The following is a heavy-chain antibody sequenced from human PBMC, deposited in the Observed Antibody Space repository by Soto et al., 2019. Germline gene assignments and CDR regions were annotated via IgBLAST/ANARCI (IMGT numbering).Heavy chain of an antibody. CDR3: ARDGYCGSGSYGMEV. Sequence: ASVKVSCKASGGTFSSYGISWVRQAPGQGLEWMGWISDYNGNTNYPQKFQGRVTMTTDTSTKTVYMVLTSLRSDDTAVYYCARDGYCGSGSYGMEVWGRGTTVTVSS. J-gene: IGHJ6*02. D-gene: IGHD3-10*01. V-gene: IGHV1-18*01. CDR1: GGTFSSYG. CDR2: ISDYNGNT.